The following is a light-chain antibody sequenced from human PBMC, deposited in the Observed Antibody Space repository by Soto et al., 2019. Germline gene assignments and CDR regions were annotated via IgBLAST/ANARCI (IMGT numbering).Light chain of an antibody. Sequence: ETVLTQSPDTLSLSPGDRATLSCRASQSVTGNSLAWYQQKPGQAPRLLISDASTRATGIPDRFSGSGSGTEFTLTIRSLQPDDFATYYCQQYNSYSPTFGGGTKVDIK. CDR3: QQYNSYSPT. J-gene: IGKJ4*01. CDR2: DAS. V-gene: IGKV3-20*01. CDR1: QSVTGNS.